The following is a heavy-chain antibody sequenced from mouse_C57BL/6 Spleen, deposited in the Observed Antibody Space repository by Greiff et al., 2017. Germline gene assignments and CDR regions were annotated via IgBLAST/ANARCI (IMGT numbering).Heavy chain of an antibody. D-gene: IGHD2-4*01. V-gene: IGHV1-81*01. J-gene: IGHJ4*01. CDR3: ARDYDYDVLDY. CDR2: IYPRSGNT. Sequence: VKQRTGQGLEWIGEIYPRSGNTYYNEKFKGKATLTADKSSSTAYMELRSLTSEDSAVYFCARDYDYDVLDYWGQGTSVTVSS.